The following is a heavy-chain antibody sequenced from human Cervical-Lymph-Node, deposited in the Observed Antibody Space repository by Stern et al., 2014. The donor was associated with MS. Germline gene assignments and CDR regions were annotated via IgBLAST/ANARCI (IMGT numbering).Heavy chain of an antibody. Sequence: EVQLLESGGGLVQPGRSLRLSCAASGFTFDDYAMHWVRQAPGKGLEWVSGISWNSGSIGYADSVKGRFTISRDNAKNSLYLQMNSLRAEDTALYYCAKDNPFLAAAGTALDYWGQGTLVTVSS. V-gene: IGHV3-9*01. CDR1: GFTFDDYA. CDR2: ISWNSGSI. D-gene: IGHD6-13*01. J-gene: IGHJ4*02. CDR3: AKDNPFLAAAGTALDY.